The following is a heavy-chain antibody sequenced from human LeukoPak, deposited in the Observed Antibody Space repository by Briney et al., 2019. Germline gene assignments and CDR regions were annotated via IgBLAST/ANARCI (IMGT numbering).Heavy chain of an antibody. J-gene: IGHJ4*02. CDR2: IFYSGST. CDR3: ARGLN. Sequence: SETLSLTCTVFGGSISSSGYYWGWIRQPPGKGLEWIGSIFYSGSTYYNPSLKSRVTISVDTSKNQFSLKLSSVTAADTAVYYCARGLNWGQGTLVTVSS. CDR1: GGSISSSGYY. D-gene: IGHD3-22*01. V-gene: IGHV4-39*01.